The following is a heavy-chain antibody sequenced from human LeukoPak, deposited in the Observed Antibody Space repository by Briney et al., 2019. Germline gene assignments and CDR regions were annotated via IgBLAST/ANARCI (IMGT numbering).Heavy chain of an antibody. J-gene: IGHJ5*02. D-gene: IGHD3-16*01. CDR3: ARGAGGSVDP. CDR2: INHSGST. V-gene: IGHV4-34*01. CDR1: GGSFSGYY. Sequence: SETLSLTCAVYGGSFSGYYWSWIRQPPGKGLEWIGEINHSGSTNYNPSLKSRVTISVDTSKNQFSLKLSSVTAADTAVYYCARGAGGSVDPWGQGTLVTVSS.